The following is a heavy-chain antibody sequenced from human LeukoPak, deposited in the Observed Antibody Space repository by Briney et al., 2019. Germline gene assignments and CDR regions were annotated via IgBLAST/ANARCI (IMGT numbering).Heavy chain of an antibody. CDR3: ARGVAAGSYYYYYMDV. CDR1: GYTFTSYD. V-gene: IGHV1-8*03. CDR2: MNPNSGNT. D-gene: IGHD6-13*01. J-gene: IGHJ6*03. Sequence: GASVKVSCKASGYTFTSYDINWVRQATGQGLEWMGWMNPNSGNTGYAQKFQGRVTITRNTSISTAYMELSSLRSEDTAVYYCARGVAAGSYYYYYMDVWGKGTTVTISS.